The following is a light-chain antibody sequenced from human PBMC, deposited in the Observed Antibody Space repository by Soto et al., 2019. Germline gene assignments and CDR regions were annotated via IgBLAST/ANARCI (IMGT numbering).Light chain of an antibody. V-gene: IGKV3-20*01. CDR2: GSS. Sequence: EIVLTQSPGTLSLSRGERATLSCRASQSVSSSYLAWYQQKPGQAPRLLIYGSSSRATGIPDRFSGSGSGTEFTLAISSLQSEDFAVYYCQAYKDWPSITFGQRTRLEIK. CDR1: QSVSSSY. J-gene: IGKJ5*01. CDR3: QAYKDWPSIT.